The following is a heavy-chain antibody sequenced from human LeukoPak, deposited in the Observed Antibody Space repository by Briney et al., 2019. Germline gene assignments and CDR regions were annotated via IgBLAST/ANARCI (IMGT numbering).Heavy chain of an antibody. CDR1: GGSISSSSYY. Sequence: SETLSLTCTVSGGSISSSSYYWGWIRQPPGKGLEWIGSIYYSGSTNYNPSLKSRVTISVDTSKNQFSLKLSSVTAADTAVYYCAREGDILTGYGDAFDIWGQGTMVTVSS. V-gene: IGHV4-39*07. D-gene: IGHD3-9*01. CDR2: IYYSGST. J-gene: IGHJ3*02. CDR3: AREGDILTGYGDAFDI.